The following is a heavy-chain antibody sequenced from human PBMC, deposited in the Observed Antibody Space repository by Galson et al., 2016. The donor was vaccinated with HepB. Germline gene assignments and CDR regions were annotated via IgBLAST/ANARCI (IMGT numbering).Heavy chain of an antibody. V-gene: IGHV3-48*02. CDR3: ARGEIGTLPYYYFGMDV. Sequence: SLRLSCAASGFTFSTYSMTWVRQAPGKGLEWISYISSSSSDSFYADSVKGRFTISRDNAKNPLYLKMSSLTDDDTAVYYCARGEIGTLPYYYFGMDVWGQGTTVTVSS. CDR1: GFTFSTYS. D-gene: IGHD1-1*01. J-gene: IGHJ6*02. CDR2: ISSSSSDS.